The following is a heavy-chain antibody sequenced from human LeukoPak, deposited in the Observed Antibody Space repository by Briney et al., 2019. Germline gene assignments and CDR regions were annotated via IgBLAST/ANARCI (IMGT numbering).Heavy chain of an antibody. CDR3: ARDAHDFWSGYWVDY. J-gene: IGHJ4*02. D-gene: IGHD3-3*01. V-gene: IGHV4-38-2*02. CDR2: IYHSGST. Sequence: PSETLSLTCTVSGYSISSGYYWGWIRQPPGKGLEWIGSIYHSGSTYYNPSLKSRVTISVDTSKNQFSLKLSSVTAADTAVYYCARDAHDFWSGYWVDYWGQGTLVTISS. CDR1: GYSISSGYY.